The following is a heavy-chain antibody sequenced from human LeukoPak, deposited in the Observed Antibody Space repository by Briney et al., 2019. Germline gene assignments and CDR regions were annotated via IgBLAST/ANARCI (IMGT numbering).Heavy chain of an antibody. CDR2: KNPNSGRT. V-gene: IGHV1-8*01. Sequence: SVKVSCKASGYTFTSYDINWVRQATGQGLEWMGWKNPNSGRTGFAQKFQGRPTMTMNTSISTAYMELSSLTSEDTAVYYCARGPVSTHGMDVWGQGTTVTVSS. J-gene: IGHJ6*02. D-gene: IGHD2-2*01. CDR3: ARGPVSTHGMDV. CDR1: GYTFTSYD.